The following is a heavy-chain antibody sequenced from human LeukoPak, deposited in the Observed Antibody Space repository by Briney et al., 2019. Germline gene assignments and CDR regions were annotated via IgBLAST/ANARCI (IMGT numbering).Heavy chain of an antibody. Sequence: PGGSLRLSCAASGFTFSSYSMNWVRQAPGKGLEWVSSISSSSSYIYYADSVKGRFTISRDNAKSSLYLQMNSLRAEDTAVYYCASAGYSSSWYWSWGQGTLVTVSS. CDR2: ISSSSSYI. D-gene: IGHD6-13*01. CDR1: GFTFSSYS. V-gene: IGHV3-21*01. CDR3: ASAGYSSSWYWS. J-gene: IGHJ4*02.